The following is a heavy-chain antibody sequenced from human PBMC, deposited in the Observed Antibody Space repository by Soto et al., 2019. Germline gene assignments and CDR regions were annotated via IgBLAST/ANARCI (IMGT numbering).Heavy chain of an antibody. J-gene: IGHJ6*02. V-gene: IGHV5-10-1*01. D-gene: IGHD1-1*01. Sequence: PGESLKISCKVSGYSFTSYWISWVRQMPGKGLEWMGRIDPSDSYTSYSPSFQGHVTISADKSISTAYLQWSSLKASDTAMYYCATNGNWNNWNYYYYGMDVWGQGTTVTVSS. CDR3: ATNGNWNNWNYYYYGMDV. CDR1: GYSFTSYW. CDR2: IDPSDSYT.